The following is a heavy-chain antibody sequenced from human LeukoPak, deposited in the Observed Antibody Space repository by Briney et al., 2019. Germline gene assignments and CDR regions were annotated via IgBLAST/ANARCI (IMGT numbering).Heavy chain of an antibody. V-gene: IGHV3-23*01. CDR1: GFTFSSYW. J-gene: IGHJ4*02. CDR2: ISGSGGST. D-gene: IGHD6-13*01. CDR3: GKVIIAAAGFDY. Sequence: GGSLRLSCAASGFTFSSYWMSWVRQAPGKGLEWVSAISGSGGSTYYADSVKGRFTIPRDNSKNTLYLQMNSLRAEDTAVYYCGKVIIAAAGFDYWGQGTLVTVSS.